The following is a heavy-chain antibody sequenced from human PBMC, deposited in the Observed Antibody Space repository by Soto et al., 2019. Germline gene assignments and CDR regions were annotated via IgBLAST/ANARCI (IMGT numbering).Heavy chain of an antibody. D-gene: IGHD4-17*01. CDR2: INHSGST. J-gene: IGHJ3*02. CDR1: GGSFSGYY. V-gene: IGHV4-34*01. CDR3: ASWDSYGDYDAFDI. Sequence: SETLSLTCAVYGGSFSGYYWSWIRQTPGKGLEWIGEINHSGSTNYNPSLKSRVTISVDTSKNQFSLKLSSVTAADTAVYYCASWDSYGDYDAFDIWGQGTMVTVSS.